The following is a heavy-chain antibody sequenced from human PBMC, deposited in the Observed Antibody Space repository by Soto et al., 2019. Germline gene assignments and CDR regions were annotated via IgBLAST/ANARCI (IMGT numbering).Heavy chain of an antibody. D-gene: IGHD6-13*01. V-gene: IGHV3-74*01. CDR1: GFTFSSYW. J-gene: IGHJ6*03. CDR3: ARAAAARRRYWYYYYMDV. Sequence: PGGSLRLSCAASGFTFSSYWMHWVRQAPGKGLVWVSRINSDGSSTSYADSVKGRFTISRDNAKNTLYLQMNSLRAEDTAVYYCARAAAARRRYWYYYYMDVWGKGTTVTVSS. CDR2: INSDGSST.